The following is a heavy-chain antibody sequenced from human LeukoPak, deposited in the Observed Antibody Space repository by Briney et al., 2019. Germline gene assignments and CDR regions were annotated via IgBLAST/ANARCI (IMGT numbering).Heavy chain of an antibody. CDR2: IIHSGRA. V-gene: IGHV4-34*01. D-gene: IGHD3-16*01. J-gene: IGHJ4*02. CDR3: ARGTVLTGYASFDY. CDR1: GGSFSSYY. Sequence: SETLSLTCAVNGGSFSSYYWTWIRQSPGKGLQWIGEIIHSGRANYSPSLKSRLTLSVDPSMNHFSLRLSSVTAADTAVYYCARGTVLTGYASFDYWGQGALVTVSS.